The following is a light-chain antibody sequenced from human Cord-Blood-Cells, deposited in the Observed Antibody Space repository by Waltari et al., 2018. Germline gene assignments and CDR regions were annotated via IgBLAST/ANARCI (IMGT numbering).Light chain of an antibody. Sequence: QSALTQPASVSGSPGQSITISCTGTSSDVGSYNLVSWYQQYPGKAPKLMIYEGSKRPAGVSNLFSVSKSGNTASLTLSGLQAEDEADYYCCSYAGSSTWVFGGGTKLTVL. CDR3: CSYAGSSTWV. J-gene: IGLJ3*02. CDR1: SSDVGSYNL. V-gene: IGLV2-23*01. CDR2: EGS.